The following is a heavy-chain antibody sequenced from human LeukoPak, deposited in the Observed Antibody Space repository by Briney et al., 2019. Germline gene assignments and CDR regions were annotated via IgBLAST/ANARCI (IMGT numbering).Heavy chain of an antibody. J-gene: IGHJ3*02. V-gene: IGHV1-69*13. CDR3: ARDLTPTYGEDAFDI. D-gene: IGHD4-17*01. CDR1: GGTFSSYA. CDR2: IIPIFGTA. Sequence: ASVKVSCKASGGTFSSYAISWVRQAPGQGLEWMGGIIPIFGTANYAQKFQGRVTITADESTSTAYMELSSLRSEDTAVYYCARDLTPTYGEDAFDIWGQGTMVTVSS.